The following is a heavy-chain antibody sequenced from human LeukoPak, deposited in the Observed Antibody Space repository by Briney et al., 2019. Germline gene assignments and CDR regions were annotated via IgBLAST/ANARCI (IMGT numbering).Heavy chain of an antibody. V-gene: IGHV4-59*08. J-gene: IGHJ4*02. CDR3: ARHLAVVGTIFDY. D-gene: IGHD6-19*01. CDR2: IYYSGST. CDR1: GGSISSYY. Sequence: SETLSLTCTVSGGSISSYYWSWIRQPPGKGLEWIGYIYYSGSTNYNPSLKSRVTISVDTSKNQFSLKLSSVTAADTAVYYCARHLAVVGTIFDYWGQGTLVTVSS.